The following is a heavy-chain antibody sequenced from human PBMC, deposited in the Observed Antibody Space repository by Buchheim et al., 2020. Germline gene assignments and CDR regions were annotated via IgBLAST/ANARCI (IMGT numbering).Heavy chain of an antibody. Sequence: QVQLQESGPGLVKPSGTLSLTCAVSGGSISSSNWWSWVRQPPGKGLEWIGEIYHSGSTNYNPSLNSRVTISVDKSKNQFSLKLSSVTAADTAVYYCARGSGKVLRYFDWLPWPIFDYWGQGTL. J-gene: IGHJ4*02. CDR1: GGSISSSNW. V-gene: IGHV4-4*02. CDR3: ARGSGKVLRYFDWLPWPIFDY. D-gene: IGHD3-9*01. CDR2: IYHSGST.